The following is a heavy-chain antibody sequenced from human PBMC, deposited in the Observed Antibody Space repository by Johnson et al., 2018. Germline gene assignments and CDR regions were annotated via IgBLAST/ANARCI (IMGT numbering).Heavy chain of an antibody. CDR2: ISYDGSNK. D-gene: IGHD6-13*01. J-gene: IGHJ6*02. CDR1: GATFSSHG. V-gene: IGHV3-30*18. CDR3: AKDLSSSWYYYYGMDV. Sequence: VQLVESGGGVVQPGRSLRLSCAASGATFSSHGMHWVRQAPGKGLEWVAVISYDGSNKYYADSVKGRFTISRDNPKNTLYLQMNSLRAEDTAVYYCAKDLSSSWYYYYGMDVWGQGTTVTVSS.